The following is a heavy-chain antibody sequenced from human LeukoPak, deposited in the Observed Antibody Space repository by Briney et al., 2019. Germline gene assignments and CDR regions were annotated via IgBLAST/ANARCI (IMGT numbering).Heavy chain of an antibody. CDR1: GFDVSSNS. V-gene: IGHV3-53*01. CDR3: AAWRGSNWFDY. J-gene: IGHJ4*02. Sequence: GSLRLSCAASGFDVSSNSMSWVRQAPGKGLEWVSVIFSGGSTNYANSMKGRFTISRDNSKNTLYLQMNSLRGEDTAVYYCAAWRGSNWFDYWGQGTQVTVSS. D-gene: IGHD6-13*01. CDR2: IFSGGST.